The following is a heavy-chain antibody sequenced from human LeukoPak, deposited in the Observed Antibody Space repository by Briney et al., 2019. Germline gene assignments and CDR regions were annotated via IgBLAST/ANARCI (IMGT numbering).Heavy chain of an antibody. J-gene: IGHJ6*02. CDR1: GGSFSDYY. CDR2: IDHSEST. V-gene: IGHV4-34*01. Sequence: SETLSLTCAVYGGSFSDYYWSWIRQPPGKGLEWIGEIDHSESTNYNPSLKSRVTISIDTSKNEFSLNLSSVTAADTAVYYCAREAVGYYDATGYSFYYHGMDVWGQGTTVTVSS. D-gene: IGHD3-9*01. CDR3: AREAVGYYDATGYSFYYHGMDV.